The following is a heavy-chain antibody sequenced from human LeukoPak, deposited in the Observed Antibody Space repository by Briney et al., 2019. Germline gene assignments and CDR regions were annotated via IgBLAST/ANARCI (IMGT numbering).Heavy chain of an antibody. CDR2: ISYDGSNK. D-gene: IGHD5-24*01. CDR1: GFTFSSYD. Sequence: GGSLRLSCAASGFTFSSYDMHWVRQAPGKGLEWVAVISYDGSNKYYADSVKGRFTISRDNSKNTLYLQMNSLRVEDTAVYYCARDLGRGDGYNYVFDYWGQGTLVTVSS. V-gene: IGHV3-30*03. J-gene: IGHJ4*02. CDR3: ARDLGRGDGYNYVFDY.